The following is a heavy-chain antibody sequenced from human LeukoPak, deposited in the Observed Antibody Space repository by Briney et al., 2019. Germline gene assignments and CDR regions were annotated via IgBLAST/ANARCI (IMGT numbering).Heavy chain of an antibody. CDR1: GFTFSNYG. CDR3: AEDQQLEPFHY. D-gene: IGHD1-1*01. CDR2: IQFDGSDK. V-gene: IGHV3-30*02. Sequence: PGGSLRLSCVVSGFTFSNYGMHWVRQAPGKGLEWVAFIQFDGSDKFYADSVQGRFTISRDNSKNTLYLQMNSLGTDDTAIYYCAEDQQLEPFHYWGQGTLVTVSS. J-gene: IGHJ4*02.